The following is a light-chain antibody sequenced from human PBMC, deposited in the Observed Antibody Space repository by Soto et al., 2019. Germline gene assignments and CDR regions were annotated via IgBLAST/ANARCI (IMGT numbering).Light chain of an antibody. CDR3: QQRSNWPPGGT. CDR2: DAS. J-gene: IGKJ2*02. Sequence: EIVLTQSPATLSLSPGERATLSCRASQSVSSYLAWYQQKPGQAPRLLIYDASNRATGIPARFSGSGSGTDFTLTISSLEPEYFAVYYCQQRSNWPPGGTFCKGTKLEIK. CDR1: QSVSSY. V-gene: IGKV3-11*01.